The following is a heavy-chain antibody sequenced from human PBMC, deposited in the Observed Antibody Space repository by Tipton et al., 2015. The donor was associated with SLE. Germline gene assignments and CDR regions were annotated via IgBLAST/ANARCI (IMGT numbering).Heavy chain of an antibody. CDR2: ISSSGSTI. V-gene: IGHV3-11*04. J-gene: IGHJ4*02. CDR1: GFTFSDYY. Sequence: SLRLSCAASGFTFSDYYISWIRQAPGKGLVWVSYISSSGSTISYAESVKGRFTISRDNAKNSLYLQMNSLRAEDTAVYYCAKSPTPQSLFDYWGQGTLVTVSS. D-gene: IGHD6-19*01. CDR3: AKSPTPQSLFDY.